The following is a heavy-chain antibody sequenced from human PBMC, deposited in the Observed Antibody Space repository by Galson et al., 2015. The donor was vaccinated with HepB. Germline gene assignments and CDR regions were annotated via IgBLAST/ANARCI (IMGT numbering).Heavy chain of an antibody. J-gene: IGHJ6*03. CDR1: GYTFTSYY. CDR2: INPSGGST. V-gene: IGHV1-46*03. D-gene: IGHD3-10*01. CDR3: ARVSAYGSGRNYYMDV. Sequence: SVKVSCKASGYTFTSYYMHWVRQAPGQGLEWMGIINPSGGSTSYAQKFQGRVTMTRDTSTSTVYMELSSLRSEDTAVYYCARVSAYGSGRNYYMDVWGKGTTVTVSS.